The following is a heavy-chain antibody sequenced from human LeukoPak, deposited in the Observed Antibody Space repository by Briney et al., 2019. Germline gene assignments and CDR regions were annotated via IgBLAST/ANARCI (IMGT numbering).Heavy chain of an antibody. J-gene: IGHJ5*02. CDR3: ARDAGFDP. CDR2: INPNSGGX. Sequence: ASVKVSCKASGYTFTGYXXXXXRQAPGQGLEWMGWINPNSGGXXYAQKFQGRVTMTRDTSISTAYMELSRLRSDDTAVYYCARDAGFDPWGQGTLVTVSS. CDR1: GYTFTGYX. V-gene: IGHV1-2*02.